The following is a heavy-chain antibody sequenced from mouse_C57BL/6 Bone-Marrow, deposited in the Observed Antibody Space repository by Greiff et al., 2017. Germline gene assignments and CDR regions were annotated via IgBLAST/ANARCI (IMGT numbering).Heavy chain of an antibody. D-gene: IGHD2-1*01. CDR1: GYTFTSYT. Sequence: VQLQESGAELARPGASVKMSCKASGYTFTSYTMHWVKQRPGQGLEWIGYINPSSGYTKYNQKFKDKATLTADKSSSTAYMQLSSLTSEDSAVYYCARSYYYGNYGFAYWCQGTLVTVSA. V-gene: IGHV1-4*01. J-gene: IGHJ3*01. CDR2: INPSSGYT. CDR3: ARSYYYGNYGFAY.